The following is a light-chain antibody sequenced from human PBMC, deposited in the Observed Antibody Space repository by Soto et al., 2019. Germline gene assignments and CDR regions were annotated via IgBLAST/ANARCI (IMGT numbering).Light chain of an antibody. CDR2: AAS. V-gene: IGKV3-11*01. CDR3: QQYNSYSEA. Sequence: EIVLTQSRATPSLSPGERATLSFRASQSVGSSLAWYQQKLGKAPRLLIYAASDRATGIPGRFSGSGSGTEFTLTISSLQPDDFATYHCQQYNSYSEAFGQGTKVDIK. CDR1: QSVGSS. J-gene: IGKJ1*01.